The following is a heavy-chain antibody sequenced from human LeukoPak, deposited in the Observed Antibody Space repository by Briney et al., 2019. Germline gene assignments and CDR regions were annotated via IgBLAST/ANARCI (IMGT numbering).Heavy chain of an antibody. Sequence: PSETLSLTCTVSGDSIGSHYWSWIRQPPGKGLEWIGYIFYVGSTNYNPSLKRRVTIPVDTSKNQFSLKLNSVTAADTAVYYCARDYYDSRGEAFDIWGQGTMVTVSS. CDR1: GDSIGSHY. D-gene: IGHD3-22*01. CDR2: IFYVGST. V-gene: IGHV4-59*11. J-gene: IGHJ3*02. CDR3: ARDYYDSRGEAFDI.